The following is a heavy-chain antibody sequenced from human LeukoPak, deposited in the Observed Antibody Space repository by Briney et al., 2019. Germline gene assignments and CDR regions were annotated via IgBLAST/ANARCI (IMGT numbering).Heavy chain of an antibody. D-gene: IGHD3-22*01. Sequence: PSETLSLTCAVYGGSFSGYYWSWIRQPPGKGLEWIGEINHSGSTNYNPSLKSRVTISVDTSKNQFSLKLSSVTAADTAVYYCARGPLEAPYYYDSGAFDIWGQGTMVTVSS. CDR1: GGSFSGYY. CDR3: ARGPLEAPYYYDSGAFDI. J-gene: IGHJ3*02. CDR2: INHSGST. V-gene: IGHV4-34*01.